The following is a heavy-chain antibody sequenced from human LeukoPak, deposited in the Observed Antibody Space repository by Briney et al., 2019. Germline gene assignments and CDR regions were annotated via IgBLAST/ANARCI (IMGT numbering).Heavy chain of an antibody. J-gene: IGHJ6*03. CDR3: ASPSPFGELSHYYYMDV. CDR2: INPSGGST. CDR1: GYTFTSYY. Sequence: GASVKVSCKASGYTFTSYYMHWVRQAPGQGLEWMGIINPSGGSTSYAQKFQGRVTMTRDTSTSTVYMELSSLRSEDTAVYYCASPSPFGELSHYYYMDVWGKGTTVTVSS. D-gene: IGHD3-10*01. V-gene: IGHV1-46*01.